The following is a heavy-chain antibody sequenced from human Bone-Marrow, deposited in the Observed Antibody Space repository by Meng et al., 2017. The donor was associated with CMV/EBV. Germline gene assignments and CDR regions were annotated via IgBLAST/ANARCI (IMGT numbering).Heavy chain of an antibody. J-gene: IGHJ4*02. Sequence: GDSLKISCAASGFTVSSNYMSWVRQAPGKGLEWVSSISSSSSYIYYADSVKGRFTISRDNSKNTLYLQMNSLRAEDTAVYYCARDLEMATEGFDYWGQGTLVTVSS. CDR1: GFTVSSNY. V-gene: IGHV3-21*01. D-gene: IGHD5-24*01. CDR2: ISSSSSYI. CDR3: ARDLEMATEGFDY.